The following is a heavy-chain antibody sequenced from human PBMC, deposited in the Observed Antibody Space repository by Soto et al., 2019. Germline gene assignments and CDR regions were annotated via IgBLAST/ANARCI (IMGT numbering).Heavy chain of an antibody. D-gene: IGHD3-9*01. CDR1: GFTFSNYW. J-gene: IGHJ3*02. CDR2: IKTDGSDT. CDR3: ARPRTSDWAYDI. V-gene: IGHV3-74*01. Sequence: EVQLVESGGGLVQPGGSLRLSCAASGFTFSNYWMHWVHQSPGKGLVWVSRIKTDGSDTHYADSVTGRFTISRDNAKNTLYLQMNSLRDEDTAVYYCARPRTSDWAYDIWGQGTMVIVSS.